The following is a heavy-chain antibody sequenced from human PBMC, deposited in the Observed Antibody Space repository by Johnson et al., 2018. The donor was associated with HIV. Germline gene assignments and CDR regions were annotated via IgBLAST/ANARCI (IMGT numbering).Heavy chain of an antibody. Sequence: VQLVETGGGLIQPGGSLRLSCAASGFTISSNYLSWVRQAPGKSLEWVSIISSGGNTYYADSVKGRFTISRDNSKNTLYLQMNSLRAEDTAIYYCARDRILTGYDAFDIWGQGTMVTVSS. CDR3: ARDRILTGYDAFDI. CDR2: ISSGGNT. J-gene: IGHJ3*02. V-gene: IGHV3-53*02. CDR1: GFTISSNY. D-gene: IGHD3-9*01.